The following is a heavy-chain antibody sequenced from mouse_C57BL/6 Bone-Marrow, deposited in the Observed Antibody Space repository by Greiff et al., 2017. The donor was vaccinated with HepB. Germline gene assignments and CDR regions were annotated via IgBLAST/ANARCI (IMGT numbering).Heavy chain of an antibody. D-gene: IGHD2-3*01. V-gene: IGHV14-4*01. Sequence: DVKLQESGAELVRPGASVKLSCTASGFNIKDDYMHWVKQRPEQGLEWIGWIDPENGDTEYASKFQGKATITADTSSNTAYLQLSSLTSEDTAVYYCTRWLLPLGGQGTLVTVSA. CDR2: IDPENGDT. J-gene: IGHJ3*01. CDR1: GFNIKDDY. CDR3: TRWLLPL.